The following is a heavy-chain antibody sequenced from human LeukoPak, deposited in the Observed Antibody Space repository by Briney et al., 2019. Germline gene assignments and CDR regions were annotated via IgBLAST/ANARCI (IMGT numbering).Heavy chain of an antibody. J-gene: IGHJ4*02. CDR2: ISYDGSNK. V-gene: IGHV3-30-3*01. CDR1: GYSISSGY. Sequence: PSETLSLTCTVSGYSISSGYYWGWVRQAPGKGLEWVAVISYDGSNKYYADSVKGRFTISRDNSKNTLYLQMNSLRAEDTAVYYCARDLGGLRGELLVHYFDYWGQGTLVTVSS. CDR3: ARDLGGLRGELLVHYFDY. D-gene: IGHD1-26*01.